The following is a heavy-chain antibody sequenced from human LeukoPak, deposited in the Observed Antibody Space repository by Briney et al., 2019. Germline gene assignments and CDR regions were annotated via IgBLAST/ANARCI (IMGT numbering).Heavy chain of an antibody. Sequence: ASVKVSCKASGYTFTSYDISWVRQATGQGLEWMGWMNPNSGNTGYAQKFQGRVTMTRNTSISTAYMELSSLRSEDTAVYYCATGRQLWSGWKYYYGMDVWGQGTTVTVSS. CDR3: ATGRQLWSGWKYYYGMDV. D-gene: IGHD5-18*01. CDR1: GYTFTSYD. V-gene: IGHV1-8*01. CDR2: MNPNSGNT. J-gene: IGHJ6*02.